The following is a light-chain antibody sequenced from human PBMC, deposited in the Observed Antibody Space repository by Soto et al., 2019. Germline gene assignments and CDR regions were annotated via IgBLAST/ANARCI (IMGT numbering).Light chain of an antibody. Sequence: SALTQPASVSGSPGHTITISCTGTSSDVGAYNYVSWYQQHPGKAPKLMIYEVSNRPSGVSDRFSGSKSGNTASLTISGLQAADEADYYCSSKRTTASLVFGTGTKVTVL. CDR1: SSDVGAYNY. V-gene: IGLV2-14*01. CDR3: SSKRTTASLV. J-gene: IGLJ1*01. CDR2: EVS.